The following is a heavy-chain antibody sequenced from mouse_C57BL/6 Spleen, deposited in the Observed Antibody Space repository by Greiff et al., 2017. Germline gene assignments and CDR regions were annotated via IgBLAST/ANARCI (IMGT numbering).Heavy chain of an antibody. V-gene: IGHV5-4*01. Sequence: EVQLVESGGGLVKPGGSLKLSCAASGFTFSSYAMSWVRQTPEKRLEWVATISDGGSYTYYPDNVKGRFTISRDNAKNNLYLQMSHLKSEDTAMYYCAREWLLRRDYFFDYWGQGTTLTVSS. CDR1: GFTFSSYA. D-gene: IGHD2-3*01. CDR3: AREWLLRRDYFFDY. J-gene: IGHJ2*01. CDR2: ISDGGSYT.